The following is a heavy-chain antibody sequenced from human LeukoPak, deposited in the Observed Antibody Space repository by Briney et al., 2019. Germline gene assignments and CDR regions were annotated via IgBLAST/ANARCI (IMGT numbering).Heavy chain of an antibody. J-gene: IGHJ4*02. D-gene: IGHD1-7*01. CDR2: IWYDGSNK. CDR1: GFTFSSYG. Sequence: GGSPRLSCAASGFTFSSYGMHWVRQAPGKGLEWVAVIWYDGSNKYYADSVKGRFTISRDNSKNTLYLQMNSLRAEDTAVYYCARDPGRITGTTLPDYWGQGTLVTVSS. V-gene: IGHV3-33*01. CDR3: ARDPGRITGTTLPDY.